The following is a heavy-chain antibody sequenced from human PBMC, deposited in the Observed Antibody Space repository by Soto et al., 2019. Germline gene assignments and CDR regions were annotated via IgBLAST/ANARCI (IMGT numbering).Heavy chain of an antibody. J-gene: IGHJ4*02. V-gene: IGHV1-46*01. Sequence: ASVKVSCKASGYTFTSSYMHSVRQAHGQGLEWMGIINPSGDTSYAQKFQGRVTMTRDTSTSTVYMELSSLRSEDTAVYYCARVYCSGGGCYGIDYWGQGTLVTVSS. CDR2: INPSGDT. CDR1: GYTFTSSY. D-gene: IGHD2-15*01. CDR3: ARVYCSGGGCYGIDY.